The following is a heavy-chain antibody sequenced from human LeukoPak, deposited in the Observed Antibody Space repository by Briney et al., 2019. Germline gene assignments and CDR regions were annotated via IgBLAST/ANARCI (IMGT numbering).Heavy chain of an antibody. J-gene: IGHJ3*01. CDR2: ISGSGGST. CDR3: AKNYYDSSGPFLV. Sequence: GGSLRLSCAASGFTFSSYAMSWVRQAPGKGLEWVSAISGSGGSTYYADSVKGRFTISRDNSKNTLYLQMNSLRAEDTAVYYRAKNYYDSSGPFLVWGQGTMVTVSS. V-gene: IGHV3-23*01. D-gene: IGHD3-22*01. CDR1: GFTFSSYA.